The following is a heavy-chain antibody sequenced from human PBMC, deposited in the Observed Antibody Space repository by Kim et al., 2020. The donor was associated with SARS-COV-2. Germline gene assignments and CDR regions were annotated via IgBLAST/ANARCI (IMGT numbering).Heavy chain of an antibody. D-gene: IGHD1-26*01. J-gene: IGHJ3*02. CDR3: TTHGYYSDAFDI. V-gene: IGHV3-15*01. Sequence: DYDAPVKGRFTISRDESKNTLYLQMNSLKTEDTAVYYCTTHGYYSDAFDIWGQGTMVTVSS.